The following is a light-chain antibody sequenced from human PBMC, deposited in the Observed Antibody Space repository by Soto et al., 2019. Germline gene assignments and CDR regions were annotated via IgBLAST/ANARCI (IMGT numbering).Light chain of an antibody. V-gene: IGLV2-14*01. CDR2: DVS. CDR3: SSYTSSSTVV. J-gene: IGLJ2*01. Sequence: QSALTQPASVSESPGQSITISCTGTSSDVGGYNYVSWYQQHPGKAPNLMIYDVSNRPSGVSNRFSGSKSGNTASLTISGLQAEDEADYYCSSYTSSSTVVFGGGTKLTVL. CDR1: SSDVGGYNY.